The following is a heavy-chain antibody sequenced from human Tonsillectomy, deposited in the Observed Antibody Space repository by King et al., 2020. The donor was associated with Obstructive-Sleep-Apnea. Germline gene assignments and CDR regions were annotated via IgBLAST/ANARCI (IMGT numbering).Heavy chain of an antibody. CDR2: IYYSGST. CDR3: ARASPDYYDSSGYFYKGYFDY. D-gene: IGHD3-22*01. J-gene: IGHJ4*02. Sequence: VQLQESGPGLVKASQILSLTCTVSGGSISSGDYYWSWIRQPPGKDLEWIGYIYYSGSTYYNPSLKSQFTMSLDTSKNQFSLRLNSVTAADTAVYYCARASPDYYDSSGYFYKGYFDYWGQGTLVTVSS. CDR1: GGSISSGDYY. V-gene: IGHV4-30-4*01.